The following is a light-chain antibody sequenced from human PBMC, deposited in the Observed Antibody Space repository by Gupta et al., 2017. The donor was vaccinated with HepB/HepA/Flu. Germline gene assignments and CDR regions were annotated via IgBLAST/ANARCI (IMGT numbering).Light chain of an antibody. Sequence: QSVLTQPPSASGTPGQRVTISCSGSSSNIGSNTVNWYQQFPGTAPRLLIHSNKQRPSGVPDRFSGSESGTSASLAISGLQSEDETNYYCAAWDDSLNGVVFGGGTKLTVL. CDR2: SNK. J-gene: IGLJ2*01. CDR3: AAWDDSLNGVV. CDR1: SSNIGSNT. V-gene: IGLV1-44*01.